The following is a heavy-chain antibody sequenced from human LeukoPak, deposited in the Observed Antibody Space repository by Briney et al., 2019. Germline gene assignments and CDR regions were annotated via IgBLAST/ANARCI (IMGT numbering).Heavy chain of an antibody. Sequence: GGSLRLSCEASGFTFSTYSMNWVRQAPGKGLEWVSYIGSSTSTIYYADSVKGRFTISRDNAKNALYLQTNSLSDEDTAVYYRARDFAWWGQGTLVTVSS. CDR3: ARDFAW. CDR2: IGSSTSTI. V-gene: IGHV3-48*02. J-gene: IGHJ4*02. CDR1: GFTFSTYS. D-gene: IGHD3-3*01.